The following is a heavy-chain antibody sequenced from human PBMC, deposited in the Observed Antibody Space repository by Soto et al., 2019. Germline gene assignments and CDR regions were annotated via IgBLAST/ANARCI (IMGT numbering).Heavy chain of an antibody. V-gene: IGHV3-30*18. CDR3: AKLDSGWTLRAGIDY. D-gene: IGHD6-19*01. Sequence: GGSLRLSCAASGFTFSSYGMHWVRQAPGKGLEWVAVISYDGSDKYYADSVKGRFTISRDNSKNTLYLQMNSLRAEDTAVYYCAKLDSGWTLRAGIDYWGQGTLVTVSS. CDR2: ISYDGSDK. J-gene: IGHJ4*02. CDR1: GFTFSSYG.